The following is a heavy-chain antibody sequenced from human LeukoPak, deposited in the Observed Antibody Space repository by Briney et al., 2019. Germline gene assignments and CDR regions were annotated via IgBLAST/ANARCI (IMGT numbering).Heavy chain of an antibody. Sequence: SETLSLTCAVYRGSFSGYYWSWMRQPPGKGLEWIGEINHSGSTNYNPSLKSRVTISVDTSKNQFSLKLSSVTAADTAVYYCARAPDYGGNSGWFDPWGQGTLVTVSS. J-gene: IGHJ5*02. D-gene: IGHD4-23*01. CDR3: ARAPDYGGNSGWFDP. CDR2: INHSGST. V-gene: IGHV4-34*01. CDR1: RGSFSGYY.